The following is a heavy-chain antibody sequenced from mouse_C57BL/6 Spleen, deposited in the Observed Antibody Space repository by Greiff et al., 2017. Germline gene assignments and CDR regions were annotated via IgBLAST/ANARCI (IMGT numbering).Heavy chain of an antibody. CDR3: ARHSSGYSYYFDY. CDR1: GYTFTSYW. V-gene: IGHV1-69*01. CDR2: IDPSDSYT. J-gene: IGHJ2*01. Sequence: QVQLQQSGAELVMPGASVKLSCKASGYTFTSYWMHWVKQRPGQGLEWIGEIDPSDSYTNYNQKFKGKSTLTVDKSSSTAYMQLSSLTSEDSAVYYCARHSSGYSYYFDYWGQGTTLTVSS. D-gene: IGHD3-2*02.